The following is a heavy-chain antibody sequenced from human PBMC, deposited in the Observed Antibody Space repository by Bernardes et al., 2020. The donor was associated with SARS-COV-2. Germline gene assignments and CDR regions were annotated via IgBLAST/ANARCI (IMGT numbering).Heavy chain of an antibody. CDR2: ISGSGGST. V-gene: IGHV3-23*01. Sequence: GGSLRLSCAASEFTFRSYAMSWVRQAPGKGLEWVSAISGSGGSTYYADSVKGRFTISRDNSKNTLYLQMNSLRAEDTAVYYCAKDLGLGYFDYWGQGTLVTVSS. CDR3: AKDLGLGYFDY. J-gene: IGHJ4*02. CDR1: EFTFRSYA. D-gene: IGHD3-16*01.